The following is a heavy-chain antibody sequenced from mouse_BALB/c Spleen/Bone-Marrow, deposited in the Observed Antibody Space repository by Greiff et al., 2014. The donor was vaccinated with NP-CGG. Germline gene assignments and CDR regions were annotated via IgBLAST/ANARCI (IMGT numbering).Heavy chain of an antibody. D-gene: IGHD2-10*02. J-gene: IGHJ4*01. CDR2: INPYNDGT. CDR3: ARKVWYYAMDY. CDR1: GYTFTSYV. V-gene: IGHV1-14*01. Sequence: VQLQQSGPELVKPGASVKMSCKASGYTFTSYVMHWVKQKPGQGLEWIGYINPYNDGTKYNEKFKGKATLTSDKSSSTAYMELSSLTSDDSAVYYCARKVWYYAMDYWGQGTSVTVSS.